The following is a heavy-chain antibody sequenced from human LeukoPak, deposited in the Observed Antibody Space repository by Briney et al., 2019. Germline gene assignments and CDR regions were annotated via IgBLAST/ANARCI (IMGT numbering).Heavy chain of an antibody. J-gene: IGHJ5*01. CDR1: GASISDSNW. CDR2: IYHSGST. V-gene: IGHV4-4*02. CDR3: ARVRSTLDS. Sequence: SGTLSLTCAVSGASISDSNWWSWVRQPPGKGLEWIGEIYHSGSTNYSPSLKSRVTISLDNSKNLFTLKMISVTAADTAMYYCARVRSTLDSWGHGTLVTVSS.